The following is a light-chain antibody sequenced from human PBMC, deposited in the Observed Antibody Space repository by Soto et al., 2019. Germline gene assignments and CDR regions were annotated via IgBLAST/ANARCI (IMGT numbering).Light chain of an antibody. V-gene: IGLV2-14*01. J-gene: IGLJ2*01. Sequence: QSALTQPASVSGSPGQSITISCTGTNFDIGSYNYVSWYQQHPGKAPKLMISDVSNRPSGVSNRFSGSKSGNTAALTISGRQAEDEADYYCSSYTSSTALVFGGGTKLTVL. CDR1: NFDIGSYNY. CDR2: DVS. CDR3: SSYTSSTALV.